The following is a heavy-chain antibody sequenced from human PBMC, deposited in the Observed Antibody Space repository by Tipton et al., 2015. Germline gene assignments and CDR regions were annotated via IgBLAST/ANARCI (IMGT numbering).Heavy chain of an antibody. Sequence: TLSLTCAVYGGSLSGYYWSWIRQPPGQGLEWIGEIYHSGTTNYNPSLRGRFTISLRTSKNQLSLKVDSVTAADTAIYYCARGGSPIIEMAYHHYGLDVWGQGTTVTVSS. J-gene: IGHJ6*02. CDR2: IYHSGTT. D-gene: IGHD5-24*01. CDR3: ARGGSPIIEMAYHHYGLDV. V-gene: IGHV4-34*01. CDR1: GGSLSGYY.